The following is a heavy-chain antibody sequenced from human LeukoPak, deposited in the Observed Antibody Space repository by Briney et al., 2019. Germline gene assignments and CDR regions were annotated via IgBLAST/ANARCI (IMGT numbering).Heavy chain of an antibody. CDR1: GFTFSTYS. Sequence: GGSLRLSCAASGFTFSTYSMNWVRQAPGKGLEWVSSITRSSYIYYADSVKGRFTISRDNAKNSLYLQMNSLRAEDTAVYYCARFRIDSYYMDVWGKGTTVTISS. J-gene: IGHJ6*03. CDR2: ITRSSYI. CDR3: ARFRIDSYYMDV. V-gene: IGHV3-21*01. D-gene: IGHD2-15*01.